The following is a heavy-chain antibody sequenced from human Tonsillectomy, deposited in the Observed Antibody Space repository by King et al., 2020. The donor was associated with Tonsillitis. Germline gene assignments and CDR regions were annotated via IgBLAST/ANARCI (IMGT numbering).Heavy chain of an antibody. Sequence: VQLVESGGGVVQPGRSLRLSCAASGFTFSSYATHWVRQAPGKGLEWGAVISYDGSNKYYADSVKGRFTISRDNSKNTLYLQMNSLRAEDTAVYYCAREGVLRYFDWLPINNWFDPWGQGTLVTVSS. CDR1: GFTFSSYA. CDR2: ISYDGSNK. V-gene: IGHV3-30-3*01. D-gene: IGHD3-9*01. J-gene: IGHJ5*02. CDR3: AREGVLRYFDWLPINNWFDP.